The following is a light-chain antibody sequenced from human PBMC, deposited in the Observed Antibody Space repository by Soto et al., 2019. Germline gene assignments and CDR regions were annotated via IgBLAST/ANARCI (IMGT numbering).Light chain of an antibody. J-gene: IGLJ1*01. CDR2: DVS. Sequence: QSVLTQPASVSGSPGQSITISCTGTSSDVGSYNLVSWYQQHPGKAPKLMIYDVSKRPSGVSNRFSGSKSGNTASLTISGLEAEDEADYYCCSYAGSSTPLIFGTGTKLTVL. CDR1: SSDVGSYNL. CDR3: CSYAGSSTPLI. V-gene: IGLV2-23*02.